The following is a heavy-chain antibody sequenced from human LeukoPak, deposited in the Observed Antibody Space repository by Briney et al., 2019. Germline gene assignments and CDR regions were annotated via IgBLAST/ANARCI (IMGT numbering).Heavy chain of an antibody. V-gene: IGHV4-59*01. J-gene: IGHJ4*02. D-gene: IGHD3-3*01. CDR2: IYYSGSS. Sequence: PSETLSLTCIVSGGSISPNYSTWIRQSPGKGLEWIGYIYYSGSSDYNPSLKSRVTFSLASSKNRFFLNLTSVAAADTAVYCCARGRLSDYDFWSGYKELDYWGQGTLVTVSS. CDR3: ARGRLSDYDFWSGYKELDY. CDR1: GGSISPNY.